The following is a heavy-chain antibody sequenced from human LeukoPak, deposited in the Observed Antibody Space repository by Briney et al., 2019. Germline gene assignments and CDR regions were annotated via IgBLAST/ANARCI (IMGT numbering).Heavy chain of an antibody. Sequence: GGSLRLSCAASGFTFSDYYMSWIRQAPGKGLEWVSYISSSGSTIYYADSVKGRFTISRDNAKYSLYLQMNSLRAEDTAVYFCARRRYNWNAIDYWGQGTLVIVSS. CDR1: GFTFSDYY. V-gene: IGHV3-11*01. J-gene: IGHJ4*02. CDR3: ARRRYNWNAIDY. CDR2: ISSSGSTI. D-gene: IGHD1-20*01.